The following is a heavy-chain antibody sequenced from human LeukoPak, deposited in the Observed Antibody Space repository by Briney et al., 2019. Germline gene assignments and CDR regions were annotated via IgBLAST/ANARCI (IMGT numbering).Heavy chain of an antibody. Sequence: PGGSLRLSCAASGFTFSSYAMHWVRQAPGKGLEWVAVISYDGSNKYYADSVKGRFTISRDNSKNTLYLQMNSLRAEDTAVYYCARDPHADCSSTSCYNDYWGQGTLVTVSS. V-gene: IGHV3-30-3*01. CDR1: GFTFSSYA. CDR2: ISYDGSNK. J-gene: IGHJ4*02. CDR3: ARDPHADCSSTSCYNDY. D-gene: IGHD2-2*02.